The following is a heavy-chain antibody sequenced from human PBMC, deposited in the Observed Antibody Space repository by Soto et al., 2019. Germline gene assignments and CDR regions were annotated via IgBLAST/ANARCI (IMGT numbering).Heavy chain of an antibody. J-gene: IGHJ6*03. D-gene: IGHD2-8*01. CDR2: IKQDGSEK. Sequence: GGSLRLSCAASGFTFSSYWMSWVRQAPGKGLEWVANIKQDGSEKYYVDSVKGRFTISRDNAKNSLYLQMNSLRAEDTAVYYCVVCTNGVCYPSPPFYYMDVWGKGTTVTVSS. V-gene: IGHV3-7*01. CDR1: GFTFSSYW. CDR3: VVCTNGVCYPSPPFYYMDV.